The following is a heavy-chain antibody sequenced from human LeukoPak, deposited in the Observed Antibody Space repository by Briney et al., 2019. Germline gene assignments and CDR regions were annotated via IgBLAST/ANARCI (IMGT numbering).Heavy chain of an antibody. CDR1: GFTFSSYS. Sequence: PGGSLRLSCAASGFTFSSYSMNWVRQAPGKGLEWVSYISSSSSTIYYADSVKGRFTISRDNAKNSLYLQMNSLRAEDTAVYYCARAGYSSSWTYYYYYYMDVWGKGTTVTVSS. CDR3: ARAGYSSSWTYYYYYYMDV. J-gene: IGHJ6*03. D-gene: IGHD6-13*01. V-gene: IGHV3-48*01. CDR2: ISSSSSTI.